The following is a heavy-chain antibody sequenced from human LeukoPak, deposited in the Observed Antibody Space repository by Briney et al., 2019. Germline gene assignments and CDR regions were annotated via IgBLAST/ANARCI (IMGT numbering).Heavy chain of an antibody. V-gene: IGHV3-23*01. D-gene: IGHD3-3*01. Sequence: GGSLRLSCAASGFTFSSYAMSWVRQAPGKGLEWVSAISGSGGSTYYADSVKGRFTISRDNSKNTLYLQMNSLRAEDTAVYYCARGARITIFGVVRGNYYMDVWGKGTTVTVSS. J-gene: IGHJ6*03. CDR3: ARGARITIFGVVRGNYYMDV. CDR1: GFTFSSYA. CDR2: ISGSGGST.